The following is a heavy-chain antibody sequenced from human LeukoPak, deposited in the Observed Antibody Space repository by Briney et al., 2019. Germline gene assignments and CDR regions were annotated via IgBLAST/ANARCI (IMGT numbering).Heavy chain of an antibody. CDR2: VNRVEGSR. D-gene: IGHD3-9*01. J-gene: IGHJ6*02. V-gene: IGHV3-74*01. Sequence: PGGPLSLSVAPPGLTFTGIGRHGSAKAPGKGRNGSPRVNRVEGSRAYADSVKGRFRISRDNAENTLYLQMNSLRAEDTGVYYCARAYNHYELLTDNYGLDVWGQGTTVIVSS. CDR3: ARAYNHYELLTDNYGLDV. CDR1: GLTFTGIG.